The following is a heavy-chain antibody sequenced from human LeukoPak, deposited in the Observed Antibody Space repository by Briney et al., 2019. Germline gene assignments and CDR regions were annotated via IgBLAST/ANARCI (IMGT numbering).Heavy chain of an antibody. V-gene: IGHV4-39*01. CDR1: GVSISSSNSY. D-gene: IGHD3/OR15-3a*01. CDR3: ARQTGSGLFILP. CDR2: VYYSGNT. J-gene: IGHJ4*02. Sequence: TSETLSLTCTVSGVSISSSNSYWGWIRQPPGKGLEWIGSVYYSGNTYYNASLKSQVSISIDTSKNQFSLKLTSVTAADTAVYYCARQTGSGLFILPGGQGTLVTVSS.